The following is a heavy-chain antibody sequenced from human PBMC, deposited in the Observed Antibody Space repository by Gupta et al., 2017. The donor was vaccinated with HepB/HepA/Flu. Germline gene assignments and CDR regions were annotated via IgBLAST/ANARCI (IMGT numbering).Heavy chain of an antibody. V-gene: IGHV1-2*02. CDR2: INPHSGGT. Sequence: QVQLVQSGAEVKKPGASLNVSCKASGHTFTGYYMHWVRQAPGQGLEWMGWINPHSGGTNYAQKLQDGVTMTRDTSIRTAYMELSSLRSDDTAVYYCARDPSSSDILRTFDYWGQGTLVTVSS. D-gene: IGHD3-9*01. CDR3: ARDPSSSDILRTFDY. J-gene: IGHJ4*02. CDR1: GHTFTGYY.